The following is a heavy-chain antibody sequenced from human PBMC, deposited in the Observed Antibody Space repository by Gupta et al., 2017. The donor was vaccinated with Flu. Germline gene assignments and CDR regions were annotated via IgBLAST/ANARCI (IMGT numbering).Heavy chain of an antibody. J-gene: IGHJ3*02. CDR2: IYYSGST. D-gene: IGHD2-8*01. V-gene: IGHV4-39*01. Sequence: QLQLQESGPGLVKPSETLSLTCTVSGGSIRRRSYYWGWLRPPPGTGLEWIGSIYYSGSTYYNPSLKSRVTISVDTSKNQFSLKLSSVTAADTAVYYCARGVDCTNGVCYFFGGAFDIWGQGTMVTVSS. CDR3: ARGVDCTNGVCYFFGGAFDI. CDR1: GGSIRRRSYY.